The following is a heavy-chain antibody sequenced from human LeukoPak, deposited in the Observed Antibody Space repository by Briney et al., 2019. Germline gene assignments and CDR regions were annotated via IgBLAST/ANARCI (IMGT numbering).Heavy chain of an antibody. V-gene: IGHV4-61*01. CDR2: IYYSGNT. D-gene: IGHD6-19*01. Sequence: PSETLSLTCTVSGDSVSSGSSHWSWIRQPPGKGLEWIGYIYYSGNTNYNPSLKSRVTISVDTSKNQFSLKLSSVTAADTALYYCARGSAWYFVYWGQGTLVTVSS. CDR3: ARGSAWYFVY. CDR1: GDSVSSGSSH. J-gene: IGHJ4*02.